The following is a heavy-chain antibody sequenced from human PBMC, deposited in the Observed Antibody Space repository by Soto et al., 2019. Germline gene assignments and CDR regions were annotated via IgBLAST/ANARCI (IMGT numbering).Heavy chain of an antibody. Sequence: EVQLVESGGGLVMPGGSLRLSCAASGFTFSTAWMSWVRQAPGKGLEWVARSKSHNEGGTADYTAHVKGRFTASRDDEKTTLFQQMHTLGAEDKAVYYCPTRSCGGAGCYSDDFFDYWGQGALVNVSS. CDR3: PTRSCGGAGCYSDDFFDY. CDR2: SKSHNEGGTA. V-gene: IGHV3-15*01. J-gene: IGHJ4*02. D-gene: IGHD2-15*01. CDR1: GFTFSTAW.